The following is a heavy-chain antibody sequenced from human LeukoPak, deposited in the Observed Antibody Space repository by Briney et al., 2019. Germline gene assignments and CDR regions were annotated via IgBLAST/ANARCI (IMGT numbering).Heavy chain of an antibody. CDR1: GFTFSGYA. D-gene: IGHD3-10*01. J-gene: IGHJ4*02. CDR3: AKGRDFGEHYFDC. V-gene: IGHV3-23*01. Sequence: GGSLRLSCAASGFTFSGYAMTWVRQAPGKGLEWVSTISGSGSSTYYADSMKGRFTISRDNSNNTLYLQMNSLRAEDTAVYYCAKGRDFGEHYFDCCGQGTLVTVSS. CDR2: ISGSGSST.